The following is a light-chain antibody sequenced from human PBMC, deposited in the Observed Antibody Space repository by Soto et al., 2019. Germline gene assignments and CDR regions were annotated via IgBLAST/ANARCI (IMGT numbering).Light chain of an antibody. CDR2: DAS. V-gene: IGKV1-33*01. CDR1: QDISNY. J-gene: IGKJ3*01. CDR3: QQYDNLLFT. Sequence: DIQMTQSPSSLSASVGDRVTITCQASQDISNYLNWYQQKPGKAPKLLIYDASNLETGVPSRFSGSGSGTDFAFTIISLQPEDIATYYCQQYDNLLFTFGPGTKVDSK.